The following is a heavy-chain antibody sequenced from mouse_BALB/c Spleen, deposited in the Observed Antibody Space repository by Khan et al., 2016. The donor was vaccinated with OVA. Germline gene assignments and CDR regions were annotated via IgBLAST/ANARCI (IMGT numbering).Heavy chain of an antibody. CDR1: GYMFTEYI. CDR3: ARHGRYGNLFDD. Sequence: QVQLKQSGAELVKPGASVKLSCKASGYMFTEYIIHWVKQRSGQGLEWLGWFYPGTGSIKNNEKFKDKATLTADKSSSTVYMELSRLTSEDSAVYFCARHGRYGNLFDDWGQGTTLTVSS. V-gene: IGHV1-62-2*01. J-gene: IGHJ2*01. D-gene: IGHD2-1*01. CDR2: FYPGTGSI.